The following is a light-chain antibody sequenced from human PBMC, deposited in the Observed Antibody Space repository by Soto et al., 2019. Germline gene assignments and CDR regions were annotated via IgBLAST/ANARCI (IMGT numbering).Light chain of an antibody. Sequence: VLTQSPDSLSLSPGERATLSCRARQCISTKLAWYQQKPGQAPRLLFSGAFNRATDTPDRFSGSESGTDFTLLISGVEAEDFAMYCCQPSGDSPWPFGQGTRVHFK. CDR2: GAF. CDR1: QCISTK. CDR3: QPSGDSPWP. V-gene: IGKV3-20*01. J-gene: IGKJ1*01.